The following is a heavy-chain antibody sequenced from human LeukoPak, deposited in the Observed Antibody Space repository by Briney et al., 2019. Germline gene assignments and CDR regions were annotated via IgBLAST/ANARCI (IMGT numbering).Heavy chain of an antibody. Sequence: SETLSLTCTVSGGSISSSSYYWGWIRQHPGKGLEWIGYNYYSGSTYYNPSLKSRVTISVDTSKNQFSLKLSSVTAADTAVYYCARDTSMVRGVTLFDYWGQGTLVTVSS. CDR3: ARDTSMVRGVTLFDY. V-gene: IGHV4-31*03. D-gene: IGHD3-10*01. CDR1: GGSISSSSYY. J-gene: IGHJ4*02. CDR2: NYYSGST.